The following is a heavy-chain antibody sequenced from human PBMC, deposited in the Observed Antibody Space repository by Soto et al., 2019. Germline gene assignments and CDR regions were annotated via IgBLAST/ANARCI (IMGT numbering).Heavy chain of an antibody. Sequence: PGGSLRLSCAASGFTFSDYYMSWIRQAPGKGLEWVSHISSSGRTIYYADSVKGRFTISRDNAKNSLFLQMNSLTAEDTAVYYCARSPVGDAFNVWGQGTVVTVSS. CDR1: GFTFSDYY. CDR3: ARSPVGDAFNV. J-gene: IGHJ3*01. CDR2: ISSSGRTI. V-gene: IGHV3-11*04.